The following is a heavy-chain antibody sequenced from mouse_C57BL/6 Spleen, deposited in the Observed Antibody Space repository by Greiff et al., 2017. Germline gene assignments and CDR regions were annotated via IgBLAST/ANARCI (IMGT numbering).Heavy chain of an antibody. Sequence: VQLQQSGAELVRPGASVKLSCKASGYTFTDYYINWVKQRPGQGLEWIARIYPGRGNTYYNEKFKGKATLTAEQSSSTAYMQLSSLTSEDSAVYFCARDDDLNYFDYWGQGTTLTVSS. D-gene: IGHD2-4*01. V-gene: IGHV1-76*01. CDR1: GYTFTDYY. CDR2: IYPGRGNT. J-gene: IGHJ2*01. CDR3: ARDDDLNYFDY.